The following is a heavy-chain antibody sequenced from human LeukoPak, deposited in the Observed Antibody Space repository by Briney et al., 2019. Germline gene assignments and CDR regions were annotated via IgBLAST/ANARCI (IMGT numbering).Heavy chain of an antibody. CDR1: DGSISSSNYY. CDR3: ARGLGFYGSGRRHFDY. V-gene: IGHV4-39*01. Sequence: SETLSLTCTVSDGSISSSNYYWGWIRQPPGKGLEWIGTIYYSGNTYYIPSLKSRLTISIDTSKNQFSLKLSSVTAADTAVFYCARGLGFYGSGRRHFDYWGRGTLVTVSS. J-gene: IGHJ4*02. D-gene: IGHD3-10*01. CDR2: IYYSGNT.